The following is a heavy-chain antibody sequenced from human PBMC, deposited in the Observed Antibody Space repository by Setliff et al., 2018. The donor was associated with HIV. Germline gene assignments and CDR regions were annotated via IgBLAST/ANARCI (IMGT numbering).Heavy chain of an antibody. CDR3: AQAQTSVSGSYYQYLQH. J-gene: IGHJ1*01. V-gene: IGHV3-23*01. CDR2: LSGSGGST. D-gene: IGHD3-10*01. CDR1: GFSFSIYE. Sequence: GSLRLSCAASGFSFSIYEMNWVRQAPGKGLEWVSSLSGSGGSTYYADSVKGRFTISRDNSKNTLYLRMNSLRAEDTAVYYCAQAQTSVSGSYYQYLQHWGQGTLVTVSS.